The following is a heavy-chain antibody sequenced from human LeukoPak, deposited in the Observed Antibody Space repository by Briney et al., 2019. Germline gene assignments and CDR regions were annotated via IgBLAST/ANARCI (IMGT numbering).Heavy chain of an antibody. V-gene: IGHV4-39*07. CDR2: IYYSGST. J-gene: IGHJ6*03. Sequence: SETLSLTCTVFGGSISSSSYYWGWIRQPPGTGLEWIGSIYYSGSTYYNPSLKSRVTISVDTSKNQFSLKLSSVTAADTAVYYCARSGGKVRGVIITFPYYYMDVWGKGTTVTVSS. CDR3: ARSGGKVRGVIITFPYYYMDV. D-gene: IGHD3-10*01. CDR1: GGSISSSSYY.